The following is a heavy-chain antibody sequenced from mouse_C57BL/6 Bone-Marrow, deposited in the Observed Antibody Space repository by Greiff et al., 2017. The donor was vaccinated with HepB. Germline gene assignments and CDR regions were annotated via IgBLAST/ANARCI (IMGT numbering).Heavy chain of an antibody. J-gene: IGHJ3*01. CDR1: GFTFSSYG. V-gene: IGHV5-6*01. D-gene: IGHD4-1*01. CDR2: ISSGGSYT. Sequence: EVQLKESGGDLVKPGGSLKLSCAASGFTFSSYGMSWVRQTPDKRLEWVATISSGGSYTYYPDSVKGRFTISRDNAKNTLYLQMSSLKSEDTAMYYCASRTGTEFAYWGQGTLVTVSA. CDR3: ASRTGTEFAY.